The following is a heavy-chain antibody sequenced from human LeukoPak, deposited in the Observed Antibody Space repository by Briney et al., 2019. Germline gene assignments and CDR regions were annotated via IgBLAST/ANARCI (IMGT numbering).Heavy chain of an antibody. CDR1: GGTFSSYA. CDR3: ARDSIAASFDY. J-gene: IGHJ4*02. V-gene: IGHV1-2*02. Sequence: ASVKVSCKASGGTFSSYAISWVRQAPGQGLEWMGWINPNSGGTNYAQKFQGRVTMTRDTSISTAYMELSRLRSDDTAVYYCARDSIAASFDYWGQGTLVTVSS. CDR2: INPNSGGT. D-gene: IGHD6-6*01.